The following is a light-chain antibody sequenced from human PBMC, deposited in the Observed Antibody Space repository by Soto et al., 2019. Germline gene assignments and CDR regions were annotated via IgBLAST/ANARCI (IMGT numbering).Light chain of an antibody. CDR2: EVS. J-gene: IGLJ2*01. CDR1: SSDVGGYNY. Sequence: QSVLTQPPSASGSPGQSVTISCTGTSSDVGGYNYVSWFQQQPGKAPKVIISEVSKRPSGVPECFYGSKSGNTASRTVSGLQAEDEADYYCSSYAGSNSVVFGGGTKLTVL. CDR3: SSYAGSNSVV. V-gene: IGLV2-8*01.